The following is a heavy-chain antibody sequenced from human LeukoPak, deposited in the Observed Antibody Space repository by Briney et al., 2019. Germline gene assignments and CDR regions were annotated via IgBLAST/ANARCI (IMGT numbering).Heavy chain of an antibody. CDR1: GYTFTSYY. V-gene: IGHV1-46*01. J-gene: IGHJ4*02. CDR2: INPSGGST. CDR3: ARASRLDYYDSSGYFYFDY. D-gene: IGHD3-22*01. Sequence: GASVKVSCKASGYTFTSYYMHWVRQAPGQGLEWVGIINPSGGSTSYAQKFQGRVTMTRDTSTSTVYMELSSLRSEDTAVYYCARASRLDYYDSSGYFYFDYWGQGTLVTVSS.